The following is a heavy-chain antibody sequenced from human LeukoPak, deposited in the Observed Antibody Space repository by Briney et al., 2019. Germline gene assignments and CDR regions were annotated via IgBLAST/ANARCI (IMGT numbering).Heavy chain of an antibody. CDR1: GFTVSTNY. J-gene: IGHJ4*02. CDR3: ARGRADIVVVPAVVDFDY. V-gene: IGHV3-66*01. CDR2: VYSGGTT. Sequence: GGSLRLSCAASGFTVSTNYMSWVRQAPGKGLEWVSLVYSGGTTYHADSVKGRFTISRDDSKNTVYLQMNSLRAEDTAVYYCARGRADIVVVPAVVDFDYWGQGTLVTVSS. D-gene: IGHD2-2*01.